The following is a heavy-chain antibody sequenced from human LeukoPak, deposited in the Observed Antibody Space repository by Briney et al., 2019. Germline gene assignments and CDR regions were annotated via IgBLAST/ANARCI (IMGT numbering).Heavy chain of an antibody. CDR2: IYYSGST. Sequence: SETLPLTCTVSGGSISSSSYYWGWIRQPPGKGLEWIGSIYYSGSTYYNPSLKSRVTMSVDTSKNQFSLKLSSVTAADTAVYYCARAGIRLHYFDYWGQGTLVTVSS. CDR3: ARAGIRLHYFDY. CDR1: GGSISSSSYY. J-gene: IGHJ4*02. V-gene: IGHV4-39*07. D-gene: IGHD4-11*01.